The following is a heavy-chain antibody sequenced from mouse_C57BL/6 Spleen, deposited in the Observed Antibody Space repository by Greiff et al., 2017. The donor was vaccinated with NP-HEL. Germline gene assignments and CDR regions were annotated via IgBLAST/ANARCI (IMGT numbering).Heavy chain of an antibody. CDR3: ARSLYYDYDVGYFDV. J-gene: IGHJ1*03. D-gene: IGHD2-4*01. Sequence: QVQLKQPGTELVKPGASVKLSCKASGYTFTSYWMHWVKQRPGQGLEWIGNINPSNGGTNYNEKFKSKATLTVDKSSSTAYMQLSSLTSEDSAVYYCARSLYYDYDVGYFDVWGTGTTVTVSS. CDR1: GYTFTSYW. CDR2: INPSNGGT. V-gene: IGHV1-53*01.